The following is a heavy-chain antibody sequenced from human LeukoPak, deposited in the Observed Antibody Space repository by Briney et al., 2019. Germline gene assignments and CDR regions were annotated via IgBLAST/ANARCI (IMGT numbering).Heavy chain of an antibody. V-gene: IGHV4-34*01. CDR3: ARGRGTVTKGPYYFDY. CDR2: ISHGGTT. D-gene: IGHD4-17*01. J-gene: IGHJ4*02. CDR1: GGSFSDYY. Sequence: KPSETLSLTCGVYGGSFSDYYWSWIRQPPGKGLEWIGEISHGGTTNYNPSLKSRVTISADTSKRQFSLKLISVTAADTAVYYCARGRGTVTKGPYYFDYWGQGTLVTVSS.